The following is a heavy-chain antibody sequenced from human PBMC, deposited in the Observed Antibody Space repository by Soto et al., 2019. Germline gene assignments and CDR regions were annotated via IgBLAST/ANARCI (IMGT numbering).Heavy chain of an antibody. V-gene: IGHV4-39*01. CDR3: ARREGLATISYYFDL. D-gene: IGHD1-26*01. CDR2: IYYRGNA. J-gene: IGHJ4*02. CDR1: DDSINSDKYY. Sequence: SETLSLTCSVSDDSINSDKYYWGWIRQPPGKGLEWIGSIYYRGNAYYNPSLQTRVTISLDKSRNQFSLKLNSVTAADSAVYFCARREGLATISYYFDLWGRGALVTVPS.